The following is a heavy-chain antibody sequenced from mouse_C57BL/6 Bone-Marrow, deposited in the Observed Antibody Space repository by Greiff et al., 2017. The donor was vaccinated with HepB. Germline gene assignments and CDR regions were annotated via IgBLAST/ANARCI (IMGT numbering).Heavy chain of an antibody. CDR3: ARRRYYAMDY. V-gene: IGHV1-42*01. Sequence: EVKLQQSGPELVKPGASVKISCKASGYSFTGYYMNWVKQSPEKSLEWIGEINPSTGGTTYNQKFKAKATLTVDKSSSTAYMQLKSLTSEDSAVYYCARRRYYAMDYWGQGTSVTVSS. J-gene: IGHJ4*01. CDR1: GYSFTGYY. CDR2: INPSTGGT.